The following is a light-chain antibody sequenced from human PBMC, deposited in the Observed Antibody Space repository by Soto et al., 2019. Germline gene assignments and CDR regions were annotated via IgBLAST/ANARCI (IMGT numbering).Light chain of an antibody. CDR2: GAS. Sequence: EIVMTQSPATLSVSPGERATLSCRASQSVSSNLAWYQRKPGQAPRLLIYGASTRATGIPARFSGSGSGTEFTLTISSLQSEDFAVYYCQQYNNWLTWTFGQGTKVDNK. CDR3: QQYNNWLTWT. CDR1: QSVSSN. V-gene: IGKV3D-15*01. J-gene: IGKJ1*01.